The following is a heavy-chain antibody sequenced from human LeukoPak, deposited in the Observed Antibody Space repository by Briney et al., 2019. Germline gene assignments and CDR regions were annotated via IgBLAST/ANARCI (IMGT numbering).Heavy chain of an antibody. Sequence: SETLSLTCTVSGGSISSYYWSWIRQPPGKGLEWIGYIYYSGSTSYNPSLKSRVTISVDTSKNRFSLKLSSVTAADTAVYYCARRLLGYCSGGSCYSGYFQHWGQGTLVTVSS. CDR1: GGSISSYY. CDR2: IYYSGST. V-gene: IGHV4-59*12. CDR3: ARRLLGYCSGGSCYSGYFQH. D-gene: IGHD2-15*01. J-gene: IGHJ1*01.